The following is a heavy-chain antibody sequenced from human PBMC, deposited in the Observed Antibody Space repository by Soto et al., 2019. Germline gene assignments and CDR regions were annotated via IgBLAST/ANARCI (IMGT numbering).Heavy chain of an antibody. J-gene: IGHJ5*02. CDR3: ARDGDGYCSSTSCYYGWFDP. CDR1: GGSISSGGYY. D-gene: IGHD2-2*03. V-gene: IGHV4-31*03. CDR2: IYYSGST. Sequence: SETLSLTCTVSGGSISSGGYYWSWIRQHPGKGLEWIGYIYYSGSTYYNPSLKSRVTIPVDTSKNQFSLKLSSVTAADTAVYYCARDGDGYCSSTSCYYGWFDPWGQGTLVTVSS.